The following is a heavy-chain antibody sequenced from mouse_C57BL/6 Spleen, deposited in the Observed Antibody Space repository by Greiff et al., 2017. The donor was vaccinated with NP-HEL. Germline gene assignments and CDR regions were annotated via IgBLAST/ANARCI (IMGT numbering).Heavy chain of an antibody. CDR2: ISDGGSYT. V-gene: IGHV5-4*03. J-gene: IGHJ2*01. CDR3: AREHWDPYYFGY. CDR1: GFTFSSYA. Sequence: EVMLVESGGGLVKPGGSLKLSCAASGFTFSSYAMSWVRQTPEKRLEWVATISDGGSYTYYPDNVKGRFTISRDNAKNNLYLQMSHLKSEDTAMYYCAREHWDPYYFGYWGQGTTLTVSS. D-gene: IGHD4-1*01.